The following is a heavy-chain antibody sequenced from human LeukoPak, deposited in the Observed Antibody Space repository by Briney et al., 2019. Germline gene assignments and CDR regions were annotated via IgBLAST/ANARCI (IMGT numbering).Heavy chain of an antibody. CDR2: ISSSGVST. D-gene: IGHD1-26*01. CDR1: GFTFSTYA. V-gene: IGHV3-23*01. J-gene: IGHJ4*02. CDR3: AGYSGSYRDLDY. Sequence: GGSLRLSCAASGFTFSTYAMSWVRQAPGKGLEWVSAISSSGVSTYYADSVKGRFTISRDNSKNTLYLQMNSLRAEDTAVYYCAGYSGSYRDLDYWGQGTLVTVSS.